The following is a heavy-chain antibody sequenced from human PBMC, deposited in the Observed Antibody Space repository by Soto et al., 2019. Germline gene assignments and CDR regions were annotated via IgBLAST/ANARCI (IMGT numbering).Heavy chain of an antibody. CDR1: GFTFSTYG. CDR2: ISSGSEYI. CDR3: ATDGAAGSVMEV. Sequence: EMQLVESGGGLVKPGGSLRLLCAASGFTFSTYGMNWVRQAPGKGLEWVSSISSGSEYIYYADSLKGRLTISRDNARNSLYLQLNSLRAEDTAVYYCATDGAAGSVMEVWGQGTTVTVSS. D-gene: IGHD6-13*01. V-gene: IGHV3-21*01. J-gene: IGHJ6*02.